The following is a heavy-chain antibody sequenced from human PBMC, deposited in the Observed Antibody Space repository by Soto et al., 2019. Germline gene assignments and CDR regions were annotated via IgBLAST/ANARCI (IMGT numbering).Heavy chain of an antibody. CDR2: ISTTSTYI. V-gene: IGHV3-21*01. CDR3: TRDYVMDV. J-gene: IGHJ6*02. Sequence: XGSLRGSRPASGFTFSGDAMNWVRQAPGKGLEWVSSISTTSTYIYYADSVKGRFTISRDNANNSLHLQMNSLRAEDTAVYYCTRDYVMDVWGQGTTVTVSS. CDR1: GFTFSGDA.